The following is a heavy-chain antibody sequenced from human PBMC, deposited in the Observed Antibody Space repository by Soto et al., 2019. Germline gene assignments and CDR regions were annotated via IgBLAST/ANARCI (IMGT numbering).Heavy chain of an antibody. CDR3: ARGPILRFLEWFHNWFDP. CDR2: MNPNSGNT. V-gene: IGHV1-8*01. J-gene: IGHJ5*02. Sequence: GASVKVSCKASGYTFTSYDINWVRQATGQGLEWMGWMNPNSGNTGYAQKFQGRVTMTRNTSISTAYMELSSLRSEDTAVYYCARGPILRFLEWFHNWFDPWGQGTLVTVS. D-gene: IGHD3-3*01. CDR1: GYTFTSYD.